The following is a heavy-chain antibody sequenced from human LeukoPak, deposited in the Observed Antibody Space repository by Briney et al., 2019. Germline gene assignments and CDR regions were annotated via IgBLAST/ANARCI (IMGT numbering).Heavy chain of an antibody. J-gene: IGHJ4*02. V-gene: IGHV4-31*03. Sequence: AQTLSLTCTVSGGSISSGGYYWSWIRQHPGKGLEWIGYIHYSGSTYYNPSLNSRVTITVDRSAIHFPLKVSSVTAADTAVYYCARDAIDSNYFDFWGQGTLVTVSS. CDR1: GGSISSGGYY. D-gene: IGHD4-11*01. CDR3: ARDAIDSNYFDF. CDR2: IHYSGST.